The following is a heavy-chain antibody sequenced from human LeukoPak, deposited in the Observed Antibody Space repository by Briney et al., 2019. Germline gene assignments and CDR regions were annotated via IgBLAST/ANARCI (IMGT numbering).Heavy chain of an antibody. V-gene: IGHV1-69*02. CDR1: GGTFSSYT. CDR3: ARVPTGFFWSGQI. J-gene: IGHJ4*02. Sequence: SVKVSCKASGGTFSSYTISWVRQAPGQGLEWMGRIIPILGIANYAQKFQGRVTNSPDNSTSTAYMELSSLRSEDTAVYYCARVPTGFFWSGQIWGQGTLVTVSS. D-gene: IGHD3-3*01. CDR2: IIPILGIA.